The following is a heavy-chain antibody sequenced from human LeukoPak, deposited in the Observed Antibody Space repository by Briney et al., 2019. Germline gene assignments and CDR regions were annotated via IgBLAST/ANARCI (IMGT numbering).Heavy chain of an antibody. CDR2: ISGSGTST. CDR1: GYTFSSFA. CDR3: ARRGGYYFEY. J-gene: IGHJ4*02. V-gene: IGHV3-23*01. Sequence: AGGSLRLSCAASGYTFSSFAISWVRQAPGKGLEWVTVISGSGTSTFYGDTVKGRFNNSRDNSKNTLLLQMNSLRAEDTGVYYCARRGGYYFEYWGQGTLATVSS. D-gene: IGHD3-16*01.